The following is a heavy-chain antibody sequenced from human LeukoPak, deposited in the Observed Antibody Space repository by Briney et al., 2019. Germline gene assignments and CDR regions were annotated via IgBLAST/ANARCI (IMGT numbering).Heavy chain of an antibody. CDR2: IYYSGNT. D-gene: IGHD2-15*01. V-gene: IGHV4-39*01. Sequence: SETLSLTCTVSGGSISSSSYYWGWIRQRPGKGLEWIGSIYYSGNTYYNASLNSQVSISIDTSKNQFSLRLTSVTAADTAVYYCARGRYCSDDSCLYFDFWGQGTLVTVSS. CDR3: ARGRYCSDDSCLYFDF. CDR1: GGSISSSSYY. J-gene: IGHJ4*02.